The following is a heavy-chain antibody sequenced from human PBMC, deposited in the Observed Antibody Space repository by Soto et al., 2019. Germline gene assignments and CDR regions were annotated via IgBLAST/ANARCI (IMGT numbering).Heavy chain of an antibody. Sequence: PGGSLRLSCAASGVAFCNAWINWVRQAPGKGLEWVGRIKSKALGGTTDFAAPVRGRFAITRDDSRNMVYMQMNNLNTEDTAVYYCTTDSYSPIVEVRFDYWGHGTLVTVSS. CDR2: IKSKALGGTT. J-gene: IGHJ4*01. CDR3: TTDSYSPIVEVRFDY. D-gene: IGHD1-26*01. V-gene: IGHV3-15*07. CDR1: GVAFCNAW.